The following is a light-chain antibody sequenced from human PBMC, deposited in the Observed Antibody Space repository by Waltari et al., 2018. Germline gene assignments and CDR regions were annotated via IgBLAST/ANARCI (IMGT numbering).Light chain of an antibody. J-gene: IGLJ3*02. CDR2: LNSDGSH. V-gene: IGLV4-69*01. Sequence: QLVLTQSPSASASLGASVKLTCTLSSGHSNYAIAWHQQQPEKGPRFLMRLNSDGSHTKGDGIRDRFSGSSSGAERCLTISSLQSEDEADYYCQTWATGIRVFGGGTKLTVL. CDR3: QTWATGIRV. CDR1: SGHSNYA.